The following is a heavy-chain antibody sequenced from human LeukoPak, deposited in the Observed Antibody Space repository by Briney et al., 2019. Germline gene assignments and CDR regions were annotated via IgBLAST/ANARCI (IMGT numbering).Heavy chain of an antibody. CDR2: IYSGGST. CDR3: ARGATNPFDY. D-gene: IGHD2-8*01. J-gene: IGHJ4*02. V-gene: IGHV3-53*04. CDR1: GFTVSSTY. Sequence: GGSLRLSCAVSGFTVSSTYMSWVRQAPGKGLEWVAVIYSGGSTYYADSVKGRFTISRHTSETTLFLQMNSLKPEDTAVYYCARGATNPFDYWGQGTLVTVSS.